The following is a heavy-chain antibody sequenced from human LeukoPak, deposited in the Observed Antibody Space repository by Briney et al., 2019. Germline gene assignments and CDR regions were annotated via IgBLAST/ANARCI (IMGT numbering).Heavy chain of an antibody. D-gene: IGHD6-13*01. CDR3: AKDHKYRIAAAGRGWYFDY. J-gene: IGHJ4*02. CDR2: ISWNSGSI. CDR1: GFTFDDYA. Sequence: GRSLRLSCAASGFTFDDYAMHWVRQAPGKGLEWVSGISWNSGSIGYADSVKGRFTISRDNSKNTLYLQMNSLRAEDTAVYYFAKDHKYRIAAAGRGWYFDYWGQGTLVTVSS. V-gene: IGHV3-9*01.